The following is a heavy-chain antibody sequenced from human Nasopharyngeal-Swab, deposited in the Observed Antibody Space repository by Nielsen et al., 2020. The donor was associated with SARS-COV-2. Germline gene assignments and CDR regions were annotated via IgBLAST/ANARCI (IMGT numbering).Heavy chain of an antibody. D-gene: IGHD2-21*01. CDR2: INSSGSPI. Sequence: GESLKISCAASGFTFDDFGMSWVRQVPGKGLEWVSYINSSGSPIYYADSVKGRFTISRDNAKNSLYLQMNSLRAEDTAVYYCARASRAIYWGQGILVTVSS. J-gene: IGHJ4*02. CDR1: GFTFDDFG. V-gene: IGHV3-48*03. CDR3: ARASRAIY.